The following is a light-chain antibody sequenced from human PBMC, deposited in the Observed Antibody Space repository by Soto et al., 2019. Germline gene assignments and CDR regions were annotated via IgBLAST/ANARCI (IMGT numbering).Light chain of an antibody. Sequence: DIQMTQSPSSLSASVGDRVTITCRASQSISSYLNWYQQKPGKAPNLLIYAASGLESGVPSRFSGSGSGTDFTLTISSLQPEDFATYYCQQSYSTPMYTFGQGTKVDIK. CDR2: AAS. J-gene: IGKJ2*01. V-gene: IGKV1-39*01. CDR1: QSISSY. CDR3: QQSYSTPMYT.